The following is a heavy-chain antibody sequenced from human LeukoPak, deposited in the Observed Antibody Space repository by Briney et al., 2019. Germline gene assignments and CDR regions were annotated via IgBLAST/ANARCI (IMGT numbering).Heavy chain of an antibody. V-gene: IGHV3-30-3*01. CDR3: GRDTTMITFTDH. Sequence: GGSLRLSCAASGFTFSSYAMHWVRQAPGKGLEWVAVISYDGINKYYADSVKGRFTISRDNSKNTLYLQMNSLRAEDTAVYYCGRDTTMITFTDHWGQGTLVTVSS. CDR1: GFTFSSYA. J-gene: IGHJ4*02. D-gene: IGHD5-18*01. CDR2: ISYDGINK.